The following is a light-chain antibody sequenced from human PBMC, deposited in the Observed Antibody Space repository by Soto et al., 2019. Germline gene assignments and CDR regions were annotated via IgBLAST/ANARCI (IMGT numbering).Light chain of an antibody. CDR3: QAWDSSTASYV. Sequence: SYELTQPPSVSVSPGQTASITCSGAKLGDKYACWYQQKPGQSPVLVIYQDSKRPSGIPERFSGSNSGNTATLTISGTQAMDEADYYCQAWDSSTASYVFGTGTKLTFL. V-gene: IGLV3-1*01. CDR2: QDS. J-gene: IGLJ1*01. CDR1: KLGDKY.